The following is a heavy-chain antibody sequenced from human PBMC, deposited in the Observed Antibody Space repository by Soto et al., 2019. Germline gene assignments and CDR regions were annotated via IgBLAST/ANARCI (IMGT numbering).Heavy chain of an antibody. J-gene: IGHJ4*02. Sequence: QVQLVQSGAEVKKAGSSVKVSCKASGGTFSSYAISWVRQAPGQGLEWMGVIIPIFGTTNYAQKFQGRVMITADVATSSVDMELSSIRSDDTVVYYCTRDGAVAGFSYWGQGTLVTVSS. CDR2: IIPIFGTT. CDR1: GGTFSSYA. D-gene: IGHD6-19*01. V-gene: IGHV1-69*12. CDR3: TRDGAVAGFSY.